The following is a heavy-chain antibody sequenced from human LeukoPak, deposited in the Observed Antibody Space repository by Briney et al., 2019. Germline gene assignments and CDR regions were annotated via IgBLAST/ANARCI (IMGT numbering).Heavy chain of an antibody. CDR1: GGTFSGYY. V-gene: IGHV4-34*01. Sequence: PSETLSLTCGVSGGTFSGYYWSWIRQPPGKGMEWLGEIYHSGKTNYNPTLKSRVTISVDASKREFSLRLNSVTAADAAVYYCARGNNFRFDYWGQETLVTVSS. CDR2: IYHSGKT. D-gene: IGHD5-24*01. J-gene: IGHJ4*02. CDR3: ARGNNFRFDY.